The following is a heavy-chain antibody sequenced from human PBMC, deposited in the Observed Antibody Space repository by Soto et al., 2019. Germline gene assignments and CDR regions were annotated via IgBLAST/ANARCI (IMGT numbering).Heavy chain of an antibody. V-gene: IGHV3-13*01. J-gene: IGHJ6*03. Sequence: EVQLVESGGGLVQPGGSLRLSCVASGFTFSSYDMHWVRQATGKGLEWVSVIGTAGDTYYPDSVKGRVTISRENVKNYLYLQMSSLRAGDTSVYSCARGLPQLTGYYYYMDVWGKGTTVTVSS. CDR1: GFTFSSYD. CDR2: IGTAGDT. CDR3: ARGLPQLTGYYYYMDV. D-gene: IGHD2-2*01.